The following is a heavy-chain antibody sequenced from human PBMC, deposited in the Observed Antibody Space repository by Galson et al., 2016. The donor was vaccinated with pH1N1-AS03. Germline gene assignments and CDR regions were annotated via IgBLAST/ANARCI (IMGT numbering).Heavy chain of an antibody. Sequence: SETLSLTCTVSGGSITSYHWSWIRQPPGKGLEWIGHVYSPGRSKYNPSLKSRVTLSLDTTTNQFSLKMTSVTPADTAIYYCARMTYNAFLDSWGQGRPVTVSS. CDR1: GGSITSYH. J-gene: IGHJ4*02. CDR2: VYSPGRS. CDR3: ARMTYNAFLDS. D-gene: IGHD1-14*01. V-gene: IGHV4-59*01.